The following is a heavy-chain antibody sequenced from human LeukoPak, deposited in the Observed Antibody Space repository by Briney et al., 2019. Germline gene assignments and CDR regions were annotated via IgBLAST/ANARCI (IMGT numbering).Heavy chain of an antibody. J-gene: IGHJ4*02. D-gene: IGHD3-3*01. CDR1: GYTFTSYD. CDR2: MNPNSGNT. CDR3: ARNFFGVRTVCDY. Sequence: ASVKVSCKASGYTFTSYDINWVRQATGQGLEWMGWMNPNSGNTGYAQKFQGRVTMTRNTSITTAYMELSSLRSEDTAVYYCARNFFGVRTVCDYWGQGTLVTVSS. V-gene: IGHV1-8*01.